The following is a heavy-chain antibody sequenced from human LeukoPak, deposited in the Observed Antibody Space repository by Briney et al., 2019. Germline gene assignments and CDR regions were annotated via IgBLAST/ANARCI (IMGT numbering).Heavy chain of an antibody. CDR1: GGSISDNY. Sequence: SETLSLTCTVSGGSISDNYWSWIRQPPGKGLEWIGYAYSSGHTNYNSSLKSRVTMSLDTSKSQFSLRLSSVTAADTALYLCARHPFATPFDYWGPGTLVTVSS. J-gene: IGHJ4*02. V-gene: IGHV4-59*08. CDR3: ARHPFATPFDY. D-gene: IGHD2-15*01. CDR2: AYSSGHT.